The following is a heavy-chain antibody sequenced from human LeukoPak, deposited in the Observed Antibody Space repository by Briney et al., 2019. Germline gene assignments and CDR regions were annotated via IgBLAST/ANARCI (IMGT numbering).Heavy chain of an antibody. J-gene: IGHJ6*02. D-gene: IGHD1-7*01. CDR1: GYTLTELS. V-gene: IGHV1-24*01. Sequence: ASVKVSCKVSGYTLTELSMHWVRQAPGKGLEWMGGFDPEDGETIYAQKFQGRVTMTEDTSTDTAYMELSSLRSEDTAVYYCATWYNWNYNLTYKKYYYYGIDVWGQGTTVTVSS. CDR3: ATWYNWNYNLTYKKYYYYGIDV. CDR2: FDPEDGET.